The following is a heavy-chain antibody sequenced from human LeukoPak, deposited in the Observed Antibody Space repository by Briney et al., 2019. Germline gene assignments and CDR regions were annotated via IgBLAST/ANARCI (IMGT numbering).Heavy chain of an antibody. Sequence: PGGSLRLSCAASGFTFDDYGMSWVRQAPGKGLEWVSGINWNGGSTGYADSVKGRFTISRDNAKNSLYLQMNSLRAEDTALYYCARAQYCGGDCYSAEYFQHWGQGTLVTVSS. CDR3: ARAQYCGGDCYSAEYFQH. CDR1: GFTFDDYG. V-gene: IGHV3-20*04. J-gene: IGHJ1*01. D-gene: IGHD2-21*02. CDR2: INWNGGST.